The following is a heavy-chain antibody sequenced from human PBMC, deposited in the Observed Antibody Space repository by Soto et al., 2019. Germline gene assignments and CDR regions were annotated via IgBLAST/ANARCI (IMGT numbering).Heavy chain of an antibody. D-gene: IGHD2-21*02. Sequence: EVQLVESGGGLVKPGGSLRLSCAASGFTFSSYSMNWVRQAPGKGLDWVSSISSSSSYIYYADSVKGRFTISRDNAKNSLYLQMNSLRAEDTAVYYCARDRTATTYYYGMDVWGQGTTVTVSS. CDR1: GFTFSSYS. J-gene: IGHJ6*02. CDR3: ARDRTATTYYYGMDV. CDR2: ISSSSSYI. V-gene: IGHV3-21*01.